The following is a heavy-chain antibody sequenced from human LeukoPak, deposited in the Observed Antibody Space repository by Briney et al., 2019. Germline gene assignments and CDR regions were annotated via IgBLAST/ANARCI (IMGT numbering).Heavy chain of an antibody. V-gene: IGHV3-30*18. J-gene: IGHJ5*02. CDR2: ISHDGSKT. Sequence: QPGWSLTLSCAVSGFTFNEYGMHWVRQAPGKGLEWVAAISHDGSKTYSGDSVKGRFTISRDNSKNTLFLEMNSLRPEDTAMYYYAKDAGQWQNWNWFAPWGQGTLVIVSS. CDR1: GFTFNEYG. D-gene: IGHD6-19*01. CDR3: AKDAGQWQNWNWFAP.